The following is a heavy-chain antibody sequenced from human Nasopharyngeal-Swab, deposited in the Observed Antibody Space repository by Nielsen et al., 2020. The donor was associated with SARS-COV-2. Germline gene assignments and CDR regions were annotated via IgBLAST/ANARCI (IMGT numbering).Heavy chain of an antibody. V-gene: IGHV4-59*08. CDR1: GGSISSYY. CDR3: ARHATKYCSSTSCYEGYYFDY. CDR2: IYYSGST. J-gene: IGHJ4*02. Sequence: SETLSLTCTVSGGSISSYYWSWIRQPPGKGLEWIGYIYYSGSTNYNPSLKSRVTISVDTSKNQFSLKLSSVTAADTAVYYCARHATKYCSSTSCYEGYYFDYWGQGTLVTVSS. D-gene: IGHD2-2*01.